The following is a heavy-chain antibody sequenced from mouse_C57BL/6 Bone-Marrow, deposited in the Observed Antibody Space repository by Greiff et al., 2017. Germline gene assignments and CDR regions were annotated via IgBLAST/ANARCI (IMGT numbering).Heavy chain of an antibody. D-gene: IGHD1-1*01. CDR1: GFTFSSYA. V-gene: IGHV5-4*01. CDR3: ARAYYYGSSGDWYFDV. J-gene: IGHJ1*03. CDR2: ISDGGSYT. Sequence: EVQLVESGGGLVKPGGSLKLSCAASGFTFSSYAMSWVRQTPEKRLEWVATISDGGSYTYYPDNVKGRFTISRDNAKNNLYLQMSHLKSEDTAMYYCARAYYYGSSGDWYFDVWGTGTTVTVSS.